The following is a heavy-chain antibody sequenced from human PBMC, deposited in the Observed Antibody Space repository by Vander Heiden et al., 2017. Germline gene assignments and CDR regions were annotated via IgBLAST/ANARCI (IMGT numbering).Heavy chain of an antibody. CDR1: GITLRGYG. V-gene: IGHV3-30*18. J-gene: IGHJ6*02. CDR2: ISYDGGEK. Sequence: QVQLVESGGGVVQPGRSLRLPCAASGITLRGYGMHWVRQAPGKGLEWVAIISYDGGEKYYSDSVKGRFTISRDNSKNTLYLQMNSLRAEDTAVYYCAKEHGEYYDILSGYHAGMDVWGQGTTVTVSS. D-gene: IGHD3-9*01. CDR3: AKEHGEYYDILSGYHAGMDV.